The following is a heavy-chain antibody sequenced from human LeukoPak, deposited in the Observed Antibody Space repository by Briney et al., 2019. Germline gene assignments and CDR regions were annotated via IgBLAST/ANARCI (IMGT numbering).Heavy chain of an antibody. Sequence: ASVKVSCKASGYTFTSYGISWVRQAPGQGLEWMGWISACNGNTNYAQKLQGRVTMTTDTSTSTAYMELRSLRSDDTAVYYCARDPIIVVVPAAPRDNWFDPWGQGTLVTVSS. V-gene: IGHV1-18*01. CDR1: GYTFTSYG. J-gene: IGHJ5*02. CDR2: ISACNGNT. D-gene: IGHD2-2*01. CDR3: ARDPIIVVVPAAPRDNWFDP.